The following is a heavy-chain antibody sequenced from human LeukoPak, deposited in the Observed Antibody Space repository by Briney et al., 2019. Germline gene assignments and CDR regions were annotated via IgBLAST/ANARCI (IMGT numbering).Heavy chain of an antibody. CDR3: ERTGSVLRWLQLLY. CDR1: GGSISSYY. V-gene: IGHV4-4*09. D-gene: IGHD5-24*01. Sequence: SETLSLTCTVSGGSISSYYWSWIRQPPGKGLEWIGYIYTSGSTNYNPSLKSRVTISVDTSKNQFSLKLSSVTAADTAVYYCERTGSVLRWLQLLYWGQGTLVTVSS. J-gene: IGHJ4*02. CDR2: IYTSGST.